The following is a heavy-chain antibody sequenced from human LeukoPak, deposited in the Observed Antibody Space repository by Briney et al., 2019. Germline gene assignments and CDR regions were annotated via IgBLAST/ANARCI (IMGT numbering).Heavy chain of an antibody. J-gene: IGHJ6*02. V-gene: IGHV1-24*01. Sequence: ASVKVSCKVSGYTLTELSMHWVRRAPGKGLEWMGGFDPEDGETIYAQKFQGKVTMTEGTSTDTAYMELSSLRSEDTAVYYCATQTPDILTGYYYYGMDVWGQGTTVTVSS. CDR1: GYTLTELS. D-gene: IGHD3-9*01. CDR2: FDPEDGET. CDR3: ATQTPDILTGYYYYGMDV.